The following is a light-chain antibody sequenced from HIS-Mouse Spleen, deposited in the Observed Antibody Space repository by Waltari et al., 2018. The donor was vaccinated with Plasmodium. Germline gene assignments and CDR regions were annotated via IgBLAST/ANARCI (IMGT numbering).Light chain of an antibody. V-gene: IGKV4-1*01. J-gene: IGKJ1*01. CDR2: WAS. CDR1: QSVLYSSNNKNY. CDR3: QQYYSTPWT. Sequence: DIVMTQSPDSLAVSLGERATINCKSSQSVLYSSNNKNYLAWYQQKPGHPPKLLIYWASTRESGVPDLFRGSGSGTDFTLTISSLQAEDVAVYYCQQYYSTPWTFGQGTKVEIK.